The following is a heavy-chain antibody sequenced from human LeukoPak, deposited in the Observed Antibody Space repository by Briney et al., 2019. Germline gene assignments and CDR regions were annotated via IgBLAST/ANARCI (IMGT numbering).Heavy chain of an antibody. V-gene: IGHV3-33*01. J-gene: IGHJ4*02. CDR1: GFTFSSYG. CDR3: ARHRGSYWDY. D-gene: IGHD3-16*01. Sequence: GGSLRLSCAASGFTFSSYGMHWVRQAPGKGLEWVAFIWYDGSNEYYADSVKGRFTISRDNPKNTLYLQMNSLRAEDTAVYYCARHRGSYWDYWGQGTLVTVSS. CDR2: IWYDGSNE.